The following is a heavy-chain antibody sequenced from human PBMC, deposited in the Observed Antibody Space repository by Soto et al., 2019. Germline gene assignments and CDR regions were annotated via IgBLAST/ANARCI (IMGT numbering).Heavy chain of an antibody. CDR1: GGSISSYY. CDR3: VGGVEDSTSSGCCWFGP. J-gene: IGHJ5*02. CDR2: IFYSGST. Sequence: PSETLSLTCTVSGGSISSYYWSWIRQPPGKGLEWIGYIFYSGSTNYNPSLKSRLTMSVDTSKNQFSLKLNSVTTADTAVYYCVGGVEDSTSSGCCWFGPWGQGTLVTVSS. D-gene: IGHD6-6*01. V-gene: IGHV4-59*01.